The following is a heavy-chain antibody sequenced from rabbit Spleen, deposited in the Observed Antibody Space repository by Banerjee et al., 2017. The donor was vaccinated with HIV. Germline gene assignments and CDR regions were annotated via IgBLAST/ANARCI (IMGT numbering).Heavy chain of an antibody. V-gene: IGHV1S45*01. CDR3: ARDLAAVIGWNFNL. CDR1: GFSFSDGDV. Sequence: QEHLEESGGGLVKPETSLTLTCKASGFSFSDGDVMCWVRQAPGKGLEWIACINTATGKAVYASWAKGRFTISKTSSTTVTLQMTSLTAADTATYFCARDLAAVIGWNFNLWGPGTLVTVS. CDR2: INTATGKA. J-gene: IGHJ4*01. D-gene: IGHD1-1*01.